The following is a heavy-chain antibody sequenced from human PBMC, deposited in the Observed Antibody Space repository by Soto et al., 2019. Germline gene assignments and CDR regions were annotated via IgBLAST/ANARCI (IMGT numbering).Heavy chain of an antibody. Sequence: GGSLRLSCAASGFIFSIYSMNWVRQAPGKGLEWVSYISGHSTSIYYADSVKGRFTISRDNAKKSLSLQMNSLRDEDTAVYYCARGELDRTIDCWGQGTLVTVSS. CDR3: ARGELDRTIDC. CDR1: GFIFSIYS. CDR2: ISGHSTSI. J-gene: IGHJ4*02. D-gene: IGHD1-26*01. V-gene: IGHV3-48*02.